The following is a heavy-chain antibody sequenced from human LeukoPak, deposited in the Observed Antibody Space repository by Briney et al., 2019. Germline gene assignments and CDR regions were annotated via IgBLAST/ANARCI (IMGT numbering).Heavy chain of an antibody. CDR3: ARRRSKAYEN. D-gene: IGHD3-22*01. J-gene: IGHJ4*02. Sequence: PGGSLRLSCAASGFTVSSNYMNWVRQAPGKGLEWVSLIFSGGTTHHADSVKGRFTISRDNSKNTVHLQMNSLRVDDTAVYYCARRRSKAYENWGQGTLVTVSS. CDR2: IFSGGTT. CDR1: GFTVSSNY. V-gene: IGHV3-53*01.